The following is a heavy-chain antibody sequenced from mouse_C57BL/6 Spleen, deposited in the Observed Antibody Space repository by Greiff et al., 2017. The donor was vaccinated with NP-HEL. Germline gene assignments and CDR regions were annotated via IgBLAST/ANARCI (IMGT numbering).Heavy chain of an antibody. J-gene: IGHJ2*01. CDR1: GYTFTSYW. CDR2: INPSNGGT. CDR3: ARGGRGDGHYFDY. D-gene: IGHD2-3*01. V-gene: IGHV1-53*01. Sequence: VQLQQPGTELVKPGASVKLSCKASGYTFTSYWMHWVKQRPGQGLEWIGNINPSNGGTNYNEKFKSKATLTVDKSSSTAYMQLSSLTSEDSAVYYCARGGRGDGHYFDYWGQGTTLTVSS.